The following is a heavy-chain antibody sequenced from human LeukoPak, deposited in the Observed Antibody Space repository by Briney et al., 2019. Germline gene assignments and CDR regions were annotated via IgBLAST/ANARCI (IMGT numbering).Heavy chain of an antibody. CDR3: ASSLSKLPSDY. D-gene: IGHD2-15*01. J-gene: IGHJ4*02. CDR1: GYTFTSYY. Sequence: ASVKVSCKASGYTFTSYYMHLVRQAPGQGLEWMGIINPSGGSTSYAQKFQGRVTMTRDTSTSTVYMELSSLRSEDTVVYYCASSLSKLPSDYWGQGTLVTVSS. V-gene: IGHV1-46*03. CDR2: INPSGGST.